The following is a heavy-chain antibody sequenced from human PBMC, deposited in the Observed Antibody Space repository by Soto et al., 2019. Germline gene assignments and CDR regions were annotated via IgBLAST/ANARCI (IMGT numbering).Heavy chain of an antibody. J-gene: IGHJ5*02. CDR2: INPSGGST. D-gene: IGHD3-22*01. Sequence: QVQLVQSGAEVKKPGASVKVSCKASGYTFTSYYMHWVRQAPGQGLEWMGIINPSGGSTSYAQKSQGRVTMTRDTSTSTVYMELSSLRSEDTAVYYCARDWTDSSGPGGFDPWGQGTLVTVSS. CDR1: GYTFTSYY. CDR3: ARDWTDSSGPGGFDP. V-gene: IGHV1-46*01.